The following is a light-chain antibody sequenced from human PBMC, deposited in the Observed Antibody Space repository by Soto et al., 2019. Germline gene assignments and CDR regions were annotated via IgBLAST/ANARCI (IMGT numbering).Light chain of an antibody. CDR2: DTS. CDR3: LFTYNGARV. V-gene: IGLV7-46*01. CDR1: TGVVTGGHY. J-gene: IGLJ2*01. Sequence: QTVVTQEPSLTVSPGGTVTLTCGLSTGVVTGGHYPYWFQQRPGQAPTTLIYDTSKKHSWTPARFSGSLLGGKAALTLSGAQPEDEADYYCLFTYNGARVFGGGTKVTVL.